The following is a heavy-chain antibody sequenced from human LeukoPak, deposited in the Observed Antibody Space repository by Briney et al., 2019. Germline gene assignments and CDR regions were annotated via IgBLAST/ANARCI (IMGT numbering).Heavy chain of an antibody. CDR3: ARHNLYDTSGDGTYYFDY. D-gene: IGHD3-22*01. CDR1: GYSINSGYH. V-gene: IGHV4-38-2*02. CDR2: IYHSGST. Sequence: SETLSLTCIVSGYSINSGYHWGWIRQPPGKGLEWIGSIYHSGSTYYNPSLKSRVTISIDTSKNQFSLKLSSVTAADTAVYYCARHNLYDTSGDGTYYFDYWGQGALVTVSS. J-gene: IGHJ4*02.